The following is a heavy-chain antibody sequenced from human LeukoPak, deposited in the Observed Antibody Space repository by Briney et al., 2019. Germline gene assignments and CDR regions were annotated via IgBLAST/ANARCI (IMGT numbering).Heavy chain of an antibody. CDR2: ISSSGSTI. CDR1: GFTFSSYE. J-gene: IGHJ5*02. CDR3: ARSGMTGYYNWFDP. V-gene: IGHV3-48*03. Sequence: PGGSLRLSCAASGFTFSSYEMNWVRQAPGKGLEWVSYISSSGSTIYYADSVKGRFTISRDNAKNSLYLQMNSLRAEDTAVYYCARSGMTGYYNWFDPWGQGTLVTVSS. D-gene: IGHD3-9*01.